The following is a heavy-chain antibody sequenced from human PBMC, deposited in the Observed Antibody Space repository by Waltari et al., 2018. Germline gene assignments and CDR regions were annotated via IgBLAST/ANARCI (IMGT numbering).Heavy chain of an antibody. CDR2: VFTCGRT. CDR3: ARAQERRDALDF. Sequence: QVQLQESGPGLVKPSETLTLTCTVSGGSMSDNYWNWIRQPAGKGLEGIRRVFTCGRTHYNPSLQSRVTMSADTSKNQFSLRLTSVTAADTAVYFCARAQERRDALDFWSQGTLVTVSS. J-gene: IGHJ3*01. D-gene: IGHD1-1*01. CDR1: GGSMSDNY. V-gene: IGHV4-4*07.